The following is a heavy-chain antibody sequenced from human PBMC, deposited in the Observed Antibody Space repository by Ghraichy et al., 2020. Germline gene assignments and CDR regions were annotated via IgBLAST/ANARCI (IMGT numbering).Heavy chain of an antibody. J-gene: IGHJ5*02. CDR3: AKGGEYCSSTSCNNWFDP. V-gene: IGHV3-30*18. Sequence: GGSLRLSCAASGFTFSSYGMHWVRQAPGKGLEWVAVISYDGSNKYYADSVKGRFTISRDNSKNTLYLQMNSLRAEDTAVYYCAKGGEYCSSTSCNNWFDPWGQGTLVTVSS. CDR2: ISYDGSNK. D-gene: IGHD2-2*01. CDR1: GFTFSSYG.